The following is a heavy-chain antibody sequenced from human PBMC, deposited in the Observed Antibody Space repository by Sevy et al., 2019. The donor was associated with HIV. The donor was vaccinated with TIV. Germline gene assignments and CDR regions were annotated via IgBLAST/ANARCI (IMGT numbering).Heavy chain of an antibody. Sequence: GGSLRFSCAASGFTFNKYSMSWVRQPLGKGLEWVSTLSFGCGEINYADSVKGRFTISRDNSKSSVYLQMNNLRPEDTAVYYCAREGCTKPHDYRGQGTLVTVSS. V-gene: IGHV3-23*01. J-gene: IGHJ4*02. CDR1: GFTFNKYS. D-gene: IGHD2-8*01. CDR3: AREGCTKPHDY. CDR2: LSFGCGEI.